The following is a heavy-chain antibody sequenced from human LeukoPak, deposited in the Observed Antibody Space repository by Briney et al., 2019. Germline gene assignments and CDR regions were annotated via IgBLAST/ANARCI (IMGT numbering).Heavy chain of an antibody. CDR3: ARSRVGRGYCSSTSCYHDAFDI. CDR2: ISYDGSNK. CDR1: GFTFSSYA. D-gene: IGHD2-2*01. V-gene: IGHV3-30-3*01. J-gene: IGHJ3*02. Sequence: GGSLRLSCAASGFTFSSYAMHWVRQAPGKGLEWVAVISYDGSNKYYADSAKGRFTISRDNSKNTLYLQMNSLRAEDTAVYYCARSRVGRGYCSSTSCYHDAFDIWGQGTMVTVSS.